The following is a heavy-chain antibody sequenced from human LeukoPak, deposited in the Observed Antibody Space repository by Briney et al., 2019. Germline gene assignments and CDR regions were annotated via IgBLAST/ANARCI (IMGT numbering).Heavy chain of an antibody. J-gene: IGHJ4*02. CDR3: AKSPYGAGDIFDF. CDR1: GFTFSSYA. Sequence: GGSLRLSCAASGFTFSSYAMSWVRQAPGKGLEWVSSISDSGGSTYYTDSVKGRFTISRDNSKNTLYLQMNSLRAEYTAVYYCAKSPYGAGDIFDFWGQGTLVTVSS. V-gene: IGHV3-23*01. D-gene: IGHD2-15*01. CDR2: ISDSGGST.